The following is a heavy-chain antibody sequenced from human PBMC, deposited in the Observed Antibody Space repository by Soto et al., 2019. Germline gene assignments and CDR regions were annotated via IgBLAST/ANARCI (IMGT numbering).Heavy chain of an antibody. V-gene: IGHV4-31*03. CDR3: ARFGSSSGNWFDP. D-gene: IGHD6-6*01. Sequence: QVQLQESGPGLVKPSQTLSLTCTVSGGSISSGGYYWSWIRQHPGKGLEWIGYIYYTGSAYYNPSLESRVTISVGAYKNQFSLQLSSVIAADTAVYYCARFGSSSGNWFDPWGQGTLVTVSS. J-gene: IGHJ5*02. CDR2: IYYTGSA. CDR1: GGSISSGGYY.